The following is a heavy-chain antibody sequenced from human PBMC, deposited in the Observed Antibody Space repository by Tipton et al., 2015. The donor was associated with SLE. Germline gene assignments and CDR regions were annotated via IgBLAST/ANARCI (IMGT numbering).Heavy chain of an antibody. J-gene: IGHJ6*03. CDR3: ARRGYDIPYYYYMDV. CDR2: INHSGST. D-gene: IGHD3-9*01. Sequence: TLSLTCAVYGGSFSGYYWSWIRQPPGKGLEWIGEINHSGSTNYNPSLKSRVTISVDTSKNQFSLKLSSVTAADTAVYYCARRGYDIPYYYYMDVWGKGTTVTVS. CDR1: GGSFSGYY. V-gene: IGHV4-34*01.